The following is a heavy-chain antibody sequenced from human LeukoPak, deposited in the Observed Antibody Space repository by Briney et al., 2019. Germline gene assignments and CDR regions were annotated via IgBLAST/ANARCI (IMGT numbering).Heavy chain of an antibody. CDR2: IKSKNEGGTT. CDR1: GFTFSDAW. CDR3: AVGADPGSYHFDY. D-gene: IGHD3-10*01. Sequence: KSGGSLRLSCAASGFTFSDAWMNWVRQAPGKGLEWVGRIKSKNEGGTTDYAAPVKGRFTISRDDSKNTLYLQMNSLKTEDTAVYYCAVGADPGSYHFDYWGQGTLVTVSS. J-gene: IGHJ4*02. V-gene: IGHV3-15*01.